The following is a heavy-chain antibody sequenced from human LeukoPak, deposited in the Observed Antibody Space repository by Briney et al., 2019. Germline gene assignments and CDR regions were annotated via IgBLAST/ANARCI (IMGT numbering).Heavy chain of an antibody. V-gene: IGHV1-8*01. CDR2: MNPNSGNT. CDR1: GYTFTSCD. D-gene: IGHD3-22*01. J-gene: IGHJ4*02. Sequence: ASVRVSCKASGYTFTSCDINWVRQATGQGLEWMGWMNPNSGNTGYAQKFQGRVTMTRNTSISTAYMELSSLRSEDTAVYYCARGGLDSSGYYPGEEWGQGTLVTVSS. CDR3: ARGGLDSSGYYPGEE.